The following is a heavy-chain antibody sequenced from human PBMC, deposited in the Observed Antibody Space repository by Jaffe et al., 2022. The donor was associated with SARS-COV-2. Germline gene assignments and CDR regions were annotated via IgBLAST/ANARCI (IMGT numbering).Heavy chain of an antibody. J-gene: IGHJ4*02. V-gene: IGHV3-64*05. CDR1: GFTFSSYA. D-gene: IGHD3-3*01. CDR3: VKVGAGTIFGVVLDY. CDR2: ISSNGGST. Sequence: EVQLVESGGGLVQPGGSLRLSCSASGFTFSSYAMHWVRQAPGKGLEYVSAISSNGGSTYYADSVKGRFTISRDNSKNTLYIQMSSLRAEDTAVYYCVKVGAGTIFGVVLDYWGQGTLVSVSS.